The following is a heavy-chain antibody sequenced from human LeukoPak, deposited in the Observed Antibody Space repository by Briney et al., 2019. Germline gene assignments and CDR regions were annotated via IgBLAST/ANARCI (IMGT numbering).Heavy chain of an antibody. J-gene: IGHJ6*02. CDR1: GGSISSGGYS. CDR2: IYHSGST. D-gene: IGHD2-15*01. Sequence: SETLSLTCAVSGGSISSGGYSWSWIWQPPGKGLEWLGYIYHSGSTYYNPSLKSRVTISADRSKNQFSLKLSSVTAAGTAVYYCAREGGEERYCSGGSCYYGMDVWGQGTTVTVSS. CDR3: AREGGEERYCSGGSCYYGMDV. V-gene: IGHV4-30-2*01.